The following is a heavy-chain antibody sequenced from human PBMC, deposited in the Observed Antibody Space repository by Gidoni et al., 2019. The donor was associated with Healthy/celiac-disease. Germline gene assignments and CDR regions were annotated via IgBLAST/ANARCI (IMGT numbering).Heavy chain of an antibody. CDR2: MNPNSGNT. CDR1: GYTFSSYD. J-gene: IGHJ4*02. CDR3: ASLGYCSSTSCYDDY. Sequence: QVQLVHSGAEVQKPAASVKGSCKPAGYTFSSYDISWVRQATGQGLEWMGWMNPNSGNTGYAQKFQGRVTMTRNTSISTAYMELSSLRSEDTAVYYCASLGYCSSTSCYDDYWGQGTLVTVSS. D-gene: IGHD2-2*01. V-gene: IGHV1-8*01.